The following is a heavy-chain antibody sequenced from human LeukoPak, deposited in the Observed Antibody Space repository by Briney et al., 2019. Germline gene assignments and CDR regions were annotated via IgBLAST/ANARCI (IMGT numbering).Heavy chain of an antibody. V-gene: IGHV1-2*02. Sequence: GASVKVSCKASGYTFTGYYMHWVRQAPGQGLEWMGWINPNSGGTNYAQKFQGRATMTRDTSISTAYMELSRLRSDDTAVYYCARDRRRSSGRKRGSNWFDPWGQGTLVTVSS. CDR3: ARDRRRSSGRKRGSNWFDP. D-gene: IGHD6-19*01. CDR1: GYTFTGYY. CDR2: INPNSGGT. J-gene: IGHJ5*02.